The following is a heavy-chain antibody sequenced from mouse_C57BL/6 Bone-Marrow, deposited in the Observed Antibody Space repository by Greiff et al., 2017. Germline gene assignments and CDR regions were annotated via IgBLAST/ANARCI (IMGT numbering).Heavy chain of an antibody. CDR1: GYTFTDYE. Sequence: QVQLKESGAELVRPGASVTLSCKASGYTFTDYEMHWVKQTPVHGLEWIGAIDPETGGTAYNQKFKGKAILTADKSSSTAYMELRSLTSEDSAVYYCTRRVLYWYFDVWGTGTTVTVSS. CDR2: IDPETGGT. CDR3: TRRVLYWYFDV. V-gene: IGHV1-15*01. J-gene: IGHJ1*03.